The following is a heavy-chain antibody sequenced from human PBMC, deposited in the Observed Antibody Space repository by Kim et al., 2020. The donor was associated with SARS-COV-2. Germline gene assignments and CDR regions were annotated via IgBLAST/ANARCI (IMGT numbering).Heavy chain of an antibody. J-gene: IGHJ4*02. D-gene: IGHD2-8*02. CDR2: ISAAGSTI. CDR1: GFAFSKYE. V-gene: IGHV3-48*03. CDR3: VRDPLVYTGNSPFVS. Sequence: GGSLRLSCVASGFAFSKYEFNWVRQSPGKGLEWLSYISAAGSTIYYANSVKGRFTISRGNTKNSVYLQLHNLRVEGTAFYFCVRDPLVYTGNSPFVSWGQAGLVTVSS.